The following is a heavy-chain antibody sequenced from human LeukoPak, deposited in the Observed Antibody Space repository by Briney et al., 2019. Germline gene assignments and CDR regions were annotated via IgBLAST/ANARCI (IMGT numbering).Heavy chain of an antibody. CDR1: GYTFTSYY. D-gene: IGHD3-9*01. J-gene: IGHJ6*03. CDR3: ARGGRFDHLDYYYYMDV. Sequence: GASVKVSCKASGYTFTSYYMHWVRQAPGQGLEWMGIINPSGGSTSYAQKFQGRVTMTRDTSTSTVYMELSSLRSEDTAVYYCARGGRFDHLDYYYYMDVWGKGTTVTISS. CDR2: INPSGGST. V-gene: IGHV1-46*01.